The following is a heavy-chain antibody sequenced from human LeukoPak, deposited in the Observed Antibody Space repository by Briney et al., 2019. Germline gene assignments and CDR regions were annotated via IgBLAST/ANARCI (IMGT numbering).Heavy chain of an antibody. CDR2: ISAYSGNT. CDR3: ARGAEGVVINMYYFDY. CDR1: GYTFTSYG. V-gene: IGHV1-18*01. D-gene: IGHD3-3*01. J-gene: IGHJ4*02. Sequence: ASVKVSCKASGYTFTSYGISWVRQAPGQGLEWMGWISAYSGNTNYAQKLQGRVTMTTDTSTSTAYMELRSLRSDDTAVYYCARGAEGVVINMYYFDYWGQGTLVTVSS.